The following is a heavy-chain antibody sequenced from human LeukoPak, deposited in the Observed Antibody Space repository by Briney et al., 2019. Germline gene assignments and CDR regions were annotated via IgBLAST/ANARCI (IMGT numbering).Heavy chain of an antibody. J-gene: IGHJ4*02. Sequence: GRSLRLSCAASGFTFSSYGMHWVRQAPGKGLEWVAVISYDGSNKYYADSVKGRFTISRDNSKNTLYLQMNSLRAEDTAVYYCAKDLGRNFVPSLSLLRWGRGTLVTVSS. D-gene: IGHD1-14*01. CDR1: GFTFSSYG. CDR2: ISYDGSNK. CDR3: AKDLGRNFVPSLSLLR. V-gene: IGHV3-30*18.